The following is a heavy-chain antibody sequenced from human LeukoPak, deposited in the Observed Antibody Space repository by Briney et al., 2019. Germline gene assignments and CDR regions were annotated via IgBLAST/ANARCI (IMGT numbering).Heavy chain of an antibody. D-gene: IGHD7-27*01. CDR1: GFTFSDYG. CDR2: IRYDGNDK. Sequence: PGGSLRLSCAASGFTFSDYGMHWVRQTPGKGLECVAFIRYDGNDKYFADSVKGRFTVSRDNSKNTLYLQMNNLRAEDTAVYYCAKLGINYYYVDVWGKGTTVTISS. CDR3: AKLGINYYYVDV. J-gene: IGHJ6*03. V-gene: IGHV3-30*02.